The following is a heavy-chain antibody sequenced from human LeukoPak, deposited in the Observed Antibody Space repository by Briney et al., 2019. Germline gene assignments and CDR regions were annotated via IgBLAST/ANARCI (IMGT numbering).Heavy chain of an antibody. Sequence: SETLSLTCTVSGYSISSGYYWGWIRQPPGKGLEWIGSIYHSGSTYYNPSLKSRVTISVDTSKNQFSLKLRSVTAADTAVYYCARETSQKGAHYMDVWGKGTTVTISS. D-gene: IGHD3-16*01. CDR1: GYSISSGYY. J-gene: IGHJ6*03. CDR3: ARETSQKGAHYMDV. V-gene: IGHV4-38-2*02. CDR2: IYHSGST.